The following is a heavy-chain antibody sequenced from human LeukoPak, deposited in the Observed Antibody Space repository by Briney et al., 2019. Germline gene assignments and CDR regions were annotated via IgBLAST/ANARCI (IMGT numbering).Heavy chain of an antibody. Sequence: PGRSLRLSCAASGFTFSSYGMHWVRQAPGKGLEWVAVIWYDGSNKYYADSVKGRFTISRDNSKNTLYLQMNSLRAEDTAVYYCARDIVRRYYYYGMDVWGQGTTVTVSS. J-gene: IGHJ6*02. D-gene: IGHD3-10*01. CDR2: IWYDGSNK. CDR3: ARDIVRRYYYYGMDV. CDR1: GFTFSSYG. V-gene: IGHV3-33*01.